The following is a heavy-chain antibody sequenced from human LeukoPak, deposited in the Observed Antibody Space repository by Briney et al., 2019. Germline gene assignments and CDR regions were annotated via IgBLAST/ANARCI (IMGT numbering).Heavy chain of an antibody. CDR2: SHPSGTT. CDR1: GFSISSGYY. V-gene: IGHV4-38-2*02. CDR3: AREAERRIVN. Sequence: SEDLSLTRVVSGFSISSGYYWGWIRQPPGRGLEWIVNSHPSGTTFYNSSLKSRVAMSIDTSKNQFSLKLVSVTAADTAVYYCAREAERRIVNWGQGTLVTVSS. D-gene: IGHD1-1*01. J-gene: IGHJ4*02.